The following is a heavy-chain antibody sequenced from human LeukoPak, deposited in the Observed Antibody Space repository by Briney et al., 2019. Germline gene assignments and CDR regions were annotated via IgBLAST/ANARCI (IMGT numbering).Heavy chain of an antibody. J-gene: IGHJ4*02. CDR1: GGSFSGYY. CDR3: ARGGMTTVSSHFDY. CDR2: INHSGST. Sequence: SETLSLTCAVYGGSFSGYYWSWIRQPPGKGLEWIGEINHSGSTNYNPSLKSRVTISVDTSKNQFSLKLSSVTAADTAVYYCARGGMTTVSSHFDYWGQGTLVTASS. D-gene: IGHD4-17*01. V-gene: IGHV4-34*01.